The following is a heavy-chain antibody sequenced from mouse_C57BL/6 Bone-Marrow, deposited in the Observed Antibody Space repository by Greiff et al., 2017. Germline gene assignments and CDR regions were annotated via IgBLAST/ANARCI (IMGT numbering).Heavy chain of an antibody. J-gene: IGHJ3*01. Sequence: EVKLVESGGDLVKPGGSLKLSCAASGFTFSSYGMSWVRQTPDKRLEWVATISSGGSYTSYPDSVKGRFTISRDNAKNTLYLQMSSLKSEDTAMYYCASRRDDGYWAPFAYWGQGTLVTVSA. V-gene: IGHV5-6*02. D-gene: IGHD2-3*01. CDR3: ASRRDDGYWAPFAY. CDR1: GFTFSSYG. CDR2: ISSGGSYT.